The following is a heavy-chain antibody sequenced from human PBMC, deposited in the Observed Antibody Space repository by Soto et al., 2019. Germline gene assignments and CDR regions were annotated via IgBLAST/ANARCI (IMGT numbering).Heavy chain of an antibody. Sequence: QITLKESGPTLVKPTQTLTLTCTFSGFSLSTSGVGVGWVRQPPGKALEWLALTYWDDDKRYSPSLKSRLTIPGDTSTNQVVLTMTNMDPEDTATYYCTHRDNYIDAWDYWGQGNLVTVSS. V-gene: IGHV2-5*02. D-gene: IGHD4-4*01. J-gene: IGHJ4*02. CDR3: THRDNYIDAWDY. CDR2: TYWDDDK. CDR1: GFSLSTSGVG.